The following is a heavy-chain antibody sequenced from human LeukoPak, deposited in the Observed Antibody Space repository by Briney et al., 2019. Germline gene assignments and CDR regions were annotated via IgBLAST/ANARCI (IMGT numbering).Heavy chain of an antibody. J-gene: IGHJ4*02. V-gene: IGHV4-61*05. CDR2: IYYSGST. CDR1: GDSISSGVYY. D-gene: IGHD5-24*01. CDR3: ARRARWAQDFDY. Sequence: PSETLSLTCTVSGDSISSGVYYSGWIRQPPGKGLEWIAYIYYSGSTNYNPSLKSRVTISVDTSKNQFSLRLSSVTAADTAVYYCARRARWAQDFDYWGQGTLVTVSS.